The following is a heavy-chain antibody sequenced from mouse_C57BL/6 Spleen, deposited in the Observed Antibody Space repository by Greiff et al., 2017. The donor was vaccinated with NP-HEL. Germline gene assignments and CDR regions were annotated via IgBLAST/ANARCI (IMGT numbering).Heavy chain of an antibody. J-gene: IGHJ3*01. CDR1: GYTFTSYW. Sequence: QVQLQQPGAELVKPGASVKLSCKASGYTFTSYWMHWVKQRPGQGLEWIGMIHPNSGSTNYNEKFKSKATLTVDKSSSTAYMQLSSLTSEDSAVYYCASGGGSSFAYWGQGTLVTVSA. CDR2: IHPNSGST. V-gene: IGHV1-64*01. CDR3: ASGGGSSFAY. D-gene: IGHD1-1*01.